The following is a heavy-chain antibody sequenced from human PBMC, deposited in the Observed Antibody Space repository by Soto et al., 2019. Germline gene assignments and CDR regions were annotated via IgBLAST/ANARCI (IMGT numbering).Heavy chain of an antibody. CDR2: IKTDGSST. J-gene: IGHJ4*02. Sequence: EVQLVESGGGLVQPGGSLRLSCAASGFTFSSYWMHWVRQGPGKGLVWVSRIKTDGSSTNYADSVKGRFTISRDNAKNTLYLQMNSLRAEDTAVYYCARGCLSNSGTYSKDSWGQGTLVTVSS. CDR1: GFTFSSYW. V-gene: IGHV3-74*01. D-gene: IGHD3-10*01. CDR3: ARGCLSNSGTYSKDS.